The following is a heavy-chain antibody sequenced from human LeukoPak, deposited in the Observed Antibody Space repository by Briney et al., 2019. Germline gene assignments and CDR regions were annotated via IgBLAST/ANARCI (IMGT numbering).Heavy chain of an antibody. J-gene: IGHJ4*02. CDR1: GIIFSNYG. CDR2: ISGSGGST. V-gene: IGHV3-23*01. D-gene: IGHD3-22*01. CDR3: AKDGADYYDSSGYYSHVPLDY. Sequence: GGSLRLSCVASGIIFSNYGMSWVRQAPGKGLEWVSSISGSGGSTYYADSVKGRFTISRDNSKNTLFLQMNSLRAEDTAVYYCAKDGADYYDSSGYYSHVPLDYWGQGTLVTVSS.